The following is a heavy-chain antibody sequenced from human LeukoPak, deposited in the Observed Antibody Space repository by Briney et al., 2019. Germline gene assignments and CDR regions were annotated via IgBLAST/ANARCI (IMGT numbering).Heavy chain of an antibody. Sequence: SETLSLTCTASGDSINYYYWSWIRQSPGKGLEWIGYVYYNGSAKYNPSLKSRVTISVDVSKNQFSLKVSSVTAADTAIYYCARKGGHFDYWGPGTLVTVSS. CDR3: ARKGGHFDY. V-gene: IGHV4-59*01. CDR2: VYYNGSA. J-gene: IGHJ4*02. D-gene: IGHD2-15*01. CDR1: GDSINYYY.